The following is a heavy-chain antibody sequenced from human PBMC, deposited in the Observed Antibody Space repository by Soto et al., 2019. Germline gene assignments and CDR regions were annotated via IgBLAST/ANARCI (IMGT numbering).Heavy chain of an antibody. J-gene: IGHJ4*02. V-gene: IGHV3-30*18. CDR1: GFTFGNYG. Sequence: RLSCTGSGFTFGNYGMHWVRQAPGKGLERVASTSYDGNNKYYADSLKGRFTISRDNSKKMVYLQMTSLGPEDTAVYYCAKGGGSARDFDYWGQGALVTVS. D-gene: IGHD1-26*01. CDR2: TSYDGNNK. CDR3: AKGGGSARDFDY.